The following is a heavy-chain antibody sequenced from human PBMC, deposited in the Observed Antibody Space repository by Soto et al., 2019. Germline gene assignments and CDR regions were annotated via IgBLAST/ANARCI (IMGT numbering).Heavy chain of an antibody. CDR2: IYYSGST. CDR1: VGSISISSYY. J-gene: IGHJ6*01. D-gene: IGHD5-12*01. Sequence: PSETLCITCTFSVGSISISSYYWGWIRQPPGKGLEWIGSIYYSGSTYYNPSLKSRVTISVDTSKNQFSLKLSSVTAADTAVYYCARQQVATITLPYDYGMDVWGQGTTVTVSS. CDR3: ARQQVATITLPYDYGMDV. V-gene: IGHV4-39*01.